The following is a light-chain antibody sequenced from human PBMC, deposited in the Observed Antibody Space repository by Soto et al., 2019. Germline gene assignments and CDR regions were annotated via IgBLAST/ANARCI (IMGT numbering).Light chain of an antibody. Sequence: EIVLTQSPATLSLSPGERATLSCRASQSVSSYLGWYQQKPGQAPRLLIYDASNRATGIPARFSGSGSGTDFTLTISSLEPEDVAVYYCQHRSNWPTLTFGGGTKVEIK. CDR3: QHRSNWPTLT. V-gene: IGKV3-11*01. CDR1: QSVSSY. J-gene: IGKJ4*01. CDR2: DAS.